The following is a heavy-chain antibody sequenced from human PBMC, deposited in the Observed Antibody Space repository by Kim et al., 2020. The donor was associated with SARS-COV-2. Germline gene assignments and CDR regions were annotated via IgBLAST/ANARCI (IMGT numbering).Heavy chain of an antibody. D-gene: IGHD6-19*01. V-gene: IGHV3-9*01. CDR1: RFTFDDYA. CDR2: IGWNSGSI. Sequence: GGSLRLSCAASRFTFDDYAMHWVRQAPGKGLEWVSGIGWNSGSIGYADSVKGRFTISRDNAKNSLYLQMNSLRTDDTGLYYCAKDYSSGWRPYYYFDLWGRGTLVTVSS. J-gene: IGHJ2*01. CDR3: AKDYSSGWRPYYYFDL.